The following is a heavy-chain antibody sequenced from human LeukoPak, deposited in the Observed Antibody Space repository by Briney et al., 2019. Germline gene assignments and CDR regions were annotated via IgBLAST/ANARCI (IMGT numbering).Heavy chain of an antibody. J-gene: IGHJ4*02. Sequence: PGGSLRLSCAASGFAFSSYRMNWVRQAPGKGLEWVSSISSNGDYIYYADSVKGRFTMSRDNARNSLYLQLSSLRAEDTAVYYCARARDPNCGSWFSDSWGQGTLVTVSS. CDR1: GFAFSSYR. V-gene: IGHV3-21*01. D-gene: IGHD3-10*01. CDR2: ISSNGDYI. CDR3: ARARDPNCGSWFSDS.